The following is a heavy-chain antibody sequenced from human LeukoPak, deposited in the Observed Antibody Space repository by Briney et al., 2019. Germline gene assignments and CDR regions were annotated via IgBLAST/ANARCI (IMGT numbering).Heavy chain of an antibody. Sequence: KPSETLSLTCTVCGAAISSNYWSCIRQPPGKGLEWIGCIYDSGTTYYNPSLKSRVTMSIDTSHNQFSLKLSSVTAADTAVYYCARCGVQECDYWGQGTLVTVSS. J-gene: IGHJ4*02. CDR1: GAAISSNY. CDR3: ARCGVQECDY. D-gene: IGHD3-3*01. V-gene: IGHV4-59*01. CDR2: IYDSGTT.